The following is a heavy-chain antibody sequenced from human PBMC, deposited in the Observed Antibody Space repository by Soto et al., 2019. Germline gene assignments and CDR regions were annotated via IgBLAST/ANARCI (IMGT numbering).Heavy chain of an antibody. Sequence: GGSLRLSCAASGFTFSSYWMHWVRQTPGKGQVWVSRIDIAGSTATYADSVKGRFTISRDNAKNTLYLQMNSLRAEDTAVYYCARDQTVAGPTTFDYCGQGTLVTVSS. CDR2: IDIAGSTA. J-gene: IGHJ4*02. V-gene: IGHV3-74*01. CDR1: GFTFSSYW. D-gene: IGHD6-19*01. CDR3: ARDQTVAGPTTFDY.